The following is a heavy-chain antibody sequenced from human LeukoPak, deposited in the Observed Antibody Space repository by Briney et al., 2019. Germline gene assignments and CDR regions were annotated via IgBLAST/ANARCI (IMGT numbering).Heavy chain of an antibody. CDR2: ISSSSSTI. V-gene: IGHV3-48*04. Sequence: GGSLRLSCAASGFTFSSYSMNWVRQAPGKGLEWVSYISSSSSTIYYADSVKGRSTISRDNAKNSLYLQMNSLRAEDTAVYYCATSRSFDYWGQGTLVTVSS. D-gene: IGHD1/OR15-1a*01. CDR1: GFTFSSYS. CDR3: ATSRSFDY. J-gene: IGHJ4*02.